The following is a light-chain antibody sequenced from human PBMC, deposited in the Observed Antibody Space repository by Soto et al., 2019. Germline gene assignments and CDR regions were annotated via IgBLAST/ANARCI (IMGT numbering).Light chain of an antibody. CDR1: QNISTR. CDR3: QQYSSYWT. J-gene: IGKJ1*01. Sequence: DIQVTQSRSTLSASVRDRVSITCRANQNISTRLAWYQQKPGKAPKLLIFDVSRLESGVPSRFSGGGSGTEFTLTISRLQPDDFVTYYCQQYSSYWTFGQGTKADIK. CDR2: DVS. V-gene: IGKV1-5*01.